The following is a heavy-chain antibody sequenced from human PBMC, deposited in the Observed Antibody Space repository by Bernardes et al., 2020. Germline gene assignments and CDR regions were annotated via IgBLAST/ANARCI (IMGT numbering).Heavy chain of an antibody. V-gene: IGHV4-34*01. D-gene: IGHD3-3*01. CDR1: GGSFSGYY. CDR2: INHSGST. J-gene: IGHJ6*04. Sequence: TLSLTCAVYGGSFSGYYWSWIRQPPGKGLEWIGEINHSGSTNYNPSLKSRVTISVDTSKNQFSLKLSSVTAADTAVYYCARGGFLARYGMDVWGKGTTVTVSS. CDR3: ARGGFLARYGMDV.